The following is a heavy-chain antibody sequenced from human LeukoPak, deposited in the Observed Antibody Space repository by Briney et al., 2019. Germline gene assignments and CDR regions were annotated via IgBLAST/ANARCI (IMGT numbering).Heavy chain of an antibody. CDR2: INHSGST. V-gene: IGHV4-34*01. CDR3: ARDPKYDFWSGYHDY. J-gene: IGHJ4*02. Sequence: SETLSLTCAVYGGSFSGYYWSWIRQPPGKGLEWIGEINHSGSTNYNPSLKSRVTISVDTSKNQFSLKLSSVTAADTAVYYCARDPKYDFWSGYHDYWGQGTLVTVSS. D-gene: IGHD3-3*01. CDR1: GGSFSGYY.